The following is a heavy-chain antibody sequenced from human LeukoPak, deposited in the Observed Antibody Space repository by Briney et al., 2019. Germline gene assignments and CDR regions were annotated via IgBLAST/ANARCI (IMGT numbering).Heavy chain of an antibody. CDR1: GGTFSTYA. CDR3: ARDGYTSTPFDY. CDR2: IIPILGIA. D-gene: IGHD5-24*01. V-gene: IGHV1-69*04. J-gene: IGHJ4*02. Sequence: ASVKVSCKASGGTFSTYAISWVRQAPGQGLEWMGRIIPILGIANYAQNFQGRVTITADKSTSTAYMELSSLRSEDTAVYYCARDGYTSTPFDYWGQGTLVTVSS.